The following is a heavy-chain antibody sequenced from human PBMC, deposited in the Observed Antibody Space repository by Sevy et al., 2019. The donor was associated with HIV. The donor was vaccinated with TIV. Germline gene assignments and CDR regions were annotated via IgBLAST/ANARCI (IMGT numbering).Heavy chain of an antibody. CDR3: ARIVPAAINNYYYYYMDV. CDR2: IYYSGST. J-gene: IGHJ6*03. Sequence: SETLSLTCTVSGGSISSSSYYWGWIRQPPGKGLEWIGSIYYSGSTYYNPSLKSRVTISVDTSKNQFSLKLSSVTAADTAVYYCARIVPAAINNYYYYYMDVWGKGTTVTVSS. D-gene: IGHD2-2*01. V-gene: IGHV4-39*01. CDR1: GGSISSSSYY.